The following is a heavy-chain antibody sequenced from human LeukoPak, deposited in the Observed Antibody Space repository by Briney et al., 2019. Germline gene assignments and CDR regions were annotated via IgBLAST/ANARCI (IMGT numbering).Heavy chain of an antibody. CDR3: ARGLSGYASSLGY. J-gene: IGHJ4*02. D-gene: IGHD6-6*01. CDR1: GFTFSSYW. Sequence: GGSLSLSCAASGFTFSSYWMHWVRQAPGKGLVWVSRINSDGSSTSYADSVRGRFSISRDNAKNTLYLQMNSLRAEDTAVYYCARGLSGYASSLGYWGQGTLVTVSA. CDR2: INSDGSST. V-gene: IGHV3-74*01.